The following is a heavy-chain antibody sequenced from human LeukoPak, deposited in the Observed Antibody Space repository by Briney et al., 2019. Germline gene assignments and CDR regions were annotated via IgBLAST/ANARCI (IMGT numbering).Heavy chain of an antibody. CDR1: GYSFTSYW. Sequence: GESPKISCKGPGYSFTSYWIGWVRQMPGKGLEWVRIIYPGDSDTRYSQSFEGQVSILADKSISTAYLQWSSLKASDTAMYYCARVRPQDGFDIWGQGTMVTVSS. CDR3: ARVRPQDGFDI. J-gene: IGHJ3*02. CDR2: IYPGDSDT. V-gene: IGHV5-51*01.